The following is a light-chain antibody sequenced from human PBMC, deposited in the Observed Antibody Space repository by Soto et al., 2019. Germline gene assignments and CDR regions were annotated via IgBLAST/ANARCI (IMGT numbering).Light chain of an antibody. CDR1: QSVSSN. CDR2: DAS. V-gene: IGKV3D-15*01. CDR3: QQYNNWPLT. Sequence: EIVMTQSPATLSVSPGERATLSCRASQSVSSNLAWYQQKPGQAPRLLIYDASARATGIPARFSGSGSGTEFTLIISSLQSEDFAVYYYQQYNNWPLTFGQGTRLEIK. J-gene: IGKJ5*01.